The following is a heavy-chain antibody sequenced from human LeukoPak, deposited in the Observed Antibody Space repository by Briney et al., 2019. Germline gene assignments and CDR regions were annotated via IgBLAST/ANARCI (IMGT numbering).Heavy chain of an antibody. V-gene: IGHV1-18*01. CDR2: ISASNGNP. CDR3: ARDSYCSSTSCYNLRVYYYGMDV. D-gene: IGHD2-2*02. CDR1: GYTFTSYG. J-gene: IGHJ6*02. Sequence: ASVKVSCKASGYTFTSYGLRWVRQPPGQGLEWMEWISASNGNPHYAQKLQGRVTMTTDTFTSTAYMELRSLRSDDTAVYYCARDSYCSSTSCYNLRVYYYGMDVWGQGTTVTVSS.